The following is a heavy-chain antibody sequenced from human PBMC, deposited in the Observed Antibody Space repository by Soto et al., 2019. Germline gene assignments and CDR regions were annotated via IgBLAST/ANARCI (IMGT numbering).Heavy chain of an antibody. CDR3: AAKTFYYDSSGYYAAFDI. J-gene: IGHJ3*02. D-gene: IGHD3-22*01. CDR2: ISYDGSNK. V-gene: IGHV3-30-3*01. CDR1: GFTFSSYA. Sequence: QVQLLESGGGVVQPGRSLRLSCAASGFTFSSYAMHWVRQAPGKGLEWVAVISYDGSNKYYADSVKGRFTISRDNSKNTLYLQMNSLRAEDTAVYYCAAKTFYYDSSGYYAAFDIWGQGTMITVSS.